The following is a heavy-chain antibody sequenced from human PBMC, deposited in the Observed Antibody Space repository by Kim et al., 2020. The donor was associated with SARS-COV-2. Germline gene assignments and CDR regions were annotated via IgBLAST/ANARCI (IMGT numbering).Heavy chain of an antibody. J-gene: IGHJ3*02. V-gene: IGHV3-23*01. D-gene: IGHD3-9*01. CDR3: AKCYDILTGYYRPPDAFDI. Sequence: RFTISRDNSKNTLYLQMNSLRAEDTAVYYCAKCYDILTGYYRPPDAFDIWGQGTMVTVSS.